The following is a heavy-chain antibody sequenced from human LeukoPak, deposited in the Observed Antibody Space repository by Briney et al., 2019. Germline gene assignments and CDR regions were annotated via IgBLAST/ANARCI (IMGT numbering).Heavy chain of an antibody. CDR1: GGSISSYY. CDR2: IYTSGST. V-gene: IGHV4-4*07. D-gene: IGHD2-15*01. J-gene: IGHJ4*02. CDR3: ARARRYLGYCSGGSCYGYFDY. Sequence: SETLSLTCTVSGGSISSYYWSWIRQPAGKGLEWIGRIYTSGSTNYNPSLKSRVTMSVDTSKNQFSLKLSSVTAADTAVYYCARARRYLGYCSGGSCYGYFDYWGQGTLVTVSS.